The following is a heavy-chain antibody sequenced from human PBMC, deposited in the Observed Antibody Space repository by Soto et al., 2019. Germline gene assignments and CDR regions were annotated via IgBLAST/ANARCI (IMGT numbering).Heavy chain of an antibody. CDR2: IIPIFGTV. CDR3: AQADIVLMGGAFDI. D-gene: IGHD2-15*01. J-gene: IGHJ3*02. CDR1: GGTFSSHA. V-gene: IGHV1-69*01. Sequence: QVQLVQSGAEVKKPGSSVKLSCKASGGTFSSHAVSWVRQAPGQGFEWMGGIIPIFGTVNYTQKFQDRVTITADESTSIAHMELSSLRSEDTAIYYGAQADIVLMGGAFDIWGQGTMVTVSS.